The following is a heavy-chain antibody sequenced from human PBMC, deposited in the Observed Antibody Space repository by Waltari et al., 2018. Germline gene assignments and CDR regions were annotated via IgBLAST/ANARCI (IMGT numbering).Heavy chain of an antibody. CDR3: GRPPILTNGYYYFDS. CDR1: GYTLSHYC. CDR2: ISPGDTKT. Sequence: EVHLVQSGAEAKEPGEPLKLSCKDSGYTLSHYCTGGVRQMPGKGPEWMGIISPGDTKTMYSPSFRVQVTISADKSITTAYLQWNSLKASDTAVYYCGRPPILTNGYYYFDSWGQGALVTVSS. D-gene: IGHD3-22*01. J-gene: IGHJ4*02. V-gene: IGHV5-51*01.